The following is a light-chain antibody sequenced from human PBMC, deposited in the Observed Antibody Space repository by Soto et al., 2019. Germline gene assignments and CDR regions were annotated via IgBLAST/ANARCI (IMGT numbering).Light chain of an antibody. J-gene: IGKJ1*01. CDR1: QSISNY. CDR3: QQNYNTLET. Sequence: DIQMTQSPSSLPASVGARVTITCRASQSISNYLNWYQQKPGKAPKLLIYAASSLQSGVPSRFRGCGSWTDFTLTIASLQPEAFATDFCQQNYNTLETFGQGTKVEIK. CDR2: AAS. V-gene: IGKV1-39*01.